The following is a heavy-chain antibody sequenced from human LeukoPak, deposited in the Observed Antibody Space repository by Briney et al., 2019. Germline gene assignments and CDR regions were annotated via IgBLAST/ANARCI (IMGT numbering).Heavy chain of an antibody. D-gene: IGHD3-22*01. Sequence: ASVKVSCKASGGTFSSYAISWVRQAPGQGLEWMGGIIPIFGTANYAQKFQGRVTITADKSTSTAYMELSSLRSEDTAVYYCASRYYYDSSGYLGYYYYMDVWGKGTTVTVSS. CDR1: GGTFSSYA. J-gene: IGHJ6*03. CDR3: ASRYYYDSSGYLGYYYYMDV. V-gene: IGHV1-69*06. CDR2: IIPIFGTA.